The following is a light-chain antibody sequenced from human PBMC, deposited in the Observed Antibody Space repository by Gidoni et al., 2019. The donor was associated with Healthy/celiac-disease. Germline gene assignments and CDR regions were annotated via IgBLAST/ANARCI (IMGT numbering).Light chain of an antibody. CDR3: QQYNNWPPMYS. J-gene: IGKJ2*03. V-gene: IGKV3-15*01. CDR1: QSVSSN. Sequence: EIVMTQPPATLSVSPGERATLSCRASQSVSSNLAWYQQKPGQAPRLLIYGASTRATGIPARFSGSGSGTEFTLTISSLQSEDFAFYYCQQYNNWPPMYSFGQGTKLEIK. CDR2: GAS.